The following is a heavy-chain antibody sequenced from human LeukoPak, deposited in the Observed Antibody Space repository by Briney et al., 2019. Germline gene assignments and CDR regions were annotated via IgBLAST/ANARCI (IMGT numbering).Heavy chain of an antibody. CDR2: ISGSGGST. CDR1: GFTFSSYA. J-gene: IGHJ5*02. CDR3: AKPPPPRYCSSTSCLENWFDP. V-gene: IGHV3-23*01. D-gene: IGHD2-2*01. Sequence: GGSLRLSCAASGFTFSSYAMSWVRQAPGKGLEWVSAISGSGGSTYYADSVKGRFTISRDNSKNTLYLQMNSLRAEDTAVYYCAKPPPPRYCSSTSCLENWFDPWGQGTLVTVSS.